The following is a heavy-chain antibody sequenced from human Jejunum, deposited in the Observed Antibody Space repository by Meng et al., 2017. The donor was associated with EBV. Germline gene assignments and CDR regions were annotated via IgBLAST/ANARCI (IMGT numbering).Heavy chain of an antibody. CDR1: GFTFSSYS. J-gene: IGHJ4*02. Sequence: VHMVGSGGGLAKPGGSLRLSCAASGFTFSSYSMNWVRQAPGKGLEWVSYISSGSSFIYYADSVKGRFTISRDDAKNSLSLQMNNLGADDTAVYYCVRDSSFNVHWGQGTLVTVSS. CDR2: ISSGSSFI. CDR3: VRDSSFNVH. V-gene: IGHV3-21*01. D-gene: IGHD3-16*02.